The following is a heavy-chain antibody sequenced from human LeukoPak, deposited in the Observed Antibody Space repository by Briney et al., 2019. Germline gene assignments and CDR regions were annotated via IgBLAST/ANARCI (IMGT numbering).Heavy chain of an antibody. CDR3: ARETAMATFDY. Sequence: GGSLRLSCAASGFTFSSYSMNWVRQAPGKGLEWVSSISSSSYIYYADSVKGRFTISRDNAKNSLYLQMNSLRAEDTAVYYCARETAMATFDYWGQGTLVTVSS. J-gene: IGHJ4*02. CDR1: GFTFSSYS. CDR2: ISSSSYI. D-gene: IGHD5-18*01. V-gene: IGHV3-21*01.